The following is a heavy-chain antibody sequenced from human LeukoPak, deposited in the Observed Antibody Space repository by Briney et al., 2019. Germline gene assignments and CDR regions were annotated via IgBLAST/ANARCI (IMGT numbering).Heavy chain of an antibody. CDR1: GFTLGRHW. V-gene: IGHV3-74*01. D-gene: IGHD1-26*01. Sequence: GALRISCAGSGFTLGRHWMAWVRQAPGKGLGLVPHITTDGSGTSYADSVKGRFTISRDNAKNTLYLHMNSLRAEDTAVYYCARGAIVGANFDYWGQGTLVTVSS. CDR2: ITTDGSGT. J-gene: IGHJ4*02. CDR3: ARGAIVGANFDY.